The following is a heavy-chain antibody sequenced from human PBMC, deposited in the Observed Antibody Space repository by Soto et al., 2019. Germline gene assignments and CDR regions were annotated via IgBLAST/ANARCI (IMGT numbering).Heavy chain of an antibody. CDR2: ISWNSGSI. D-gene: IGHD2-8*01. J-gene: IGHJ6*03. Sequence: EVQLVESGGGLVQPGRSLRLSCAASGFTFDDYAMHWVRQAPGKGLEWVPGISWNSGSIGYADSVKGRFTISRDNAKNSLYLQMNSLRAEDTALYYCAKDMGCTNGVCYYMDVWGKGTTVTVSS. CDR1: GFTFDDYA. V-gene: IGHV3-9*01. CDR3: AKDMGCTNGVCYYMDV.